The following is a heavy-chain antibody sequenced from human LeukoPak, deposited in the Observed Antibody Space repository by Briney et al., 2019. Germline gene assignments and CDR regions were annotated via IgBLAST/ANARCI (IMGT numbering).Heavy chain of an antibody. V-gene: IGHV4-34*01. D-gene: IGHD4-17*01. Sequence: SETLSLTCAVYGVSFSGYYWSWIRQPPGKGLEWIGEINHSGSTNYNPSLKSRVTISVDTSKNQFSLKLSSVTAADTAVYYCARVKDTDYGDYGNYFDYWGQGTLVTVSS. J-gene: IGHJ4*02. CDR3: ARVKDTDYGDYGNYFDY. CDR2: INHSGST. CDR1: GVSFSGYY.